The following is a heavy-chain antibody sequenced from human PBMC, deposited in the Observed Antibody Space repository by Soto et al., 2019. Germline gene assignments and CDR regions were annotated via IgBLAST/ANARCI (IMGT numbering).Heavy chain of an antibody. CDR1: GGSISSGGYY. D-gene: IGHD3-22*01. V-gene: IGHV4-31*03. CDR2: IYYSGST. Sequence: SETLSLTCTVSGGSISSGGYYWSWIRQHPGKGLEWIGYIYYSGSTYYNPSLKSRVTISVDTSKNQFSLKLSSVTAADTAVYYCARDTPHDSSARWAFDIWGHGTMVTVSS. CDR3: ARDTPHDSSARWAFDI. J-gene: IGHJ3*02.